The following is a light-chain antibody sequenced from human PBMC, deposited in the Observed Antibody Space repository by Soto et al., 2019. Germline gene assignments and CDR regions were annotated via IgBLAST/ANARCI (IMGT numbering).Light chain of an antibody. J-gene: IGKJ5*01. CDR2: VAS. Sequence: DIQMTQSPSSLSASVGDSLTIPCRASQYISTYLNWYQQKPGKAPKLLIYVASNLQSGVPSRFSGSGSGTDFTLTISGLEPEDFAVYYCQQRTNRPPITFAQGTRLEIK. CDR1: QYISTY. V-gene: IGKV1-39*01. CDR3: QQRTNRPPIT.